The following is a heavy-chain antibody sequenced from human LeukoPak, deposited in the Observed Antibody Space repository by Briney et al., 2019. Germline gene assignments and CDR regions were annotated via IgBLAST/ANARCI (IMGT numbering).Heavy chain of an antibody. CDR3: ARAIDSSGWYS. V-gene: IGHV3-21*06. Sequence: GGSLGLSCAASGFTFSNYSMNWVRQAPGKGLEWVSSISSSASYIYYADSVKGRFTISRDNAKNSLYLQMNSLRAEDTAVYYCARAIDSSGWYSWGQGTLVTVSS. D-gene: IGHD6-19*01. J-gene: IGHJ4*02. CDR1: GFTFSNYS. CDR2: ISSSASYI.